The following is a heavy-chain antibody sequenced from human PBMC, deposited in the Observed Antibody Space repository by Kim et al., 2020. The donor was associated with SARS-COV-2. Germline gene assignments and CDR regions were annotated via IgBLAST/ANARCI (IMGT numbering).Heavy chain of an antibody. CDR1: GFIFSDFE. J-gene: IGHJ4*02. CDR2: ITRNGFS. V-gene: IGHV3-48*03. D-gene: IGHD3-16*02. CDR3: ARSFLSPFDD. Sequence: GGSLRLSCEASGFIFSDFEMNWVRQTPGRGLEWVSFITRNGFSSHYAESVKGRFIISRDNAKKSLHLQMNSLRDEDTGVYYCARSFLSPFDDCGQGTRVTVSS.